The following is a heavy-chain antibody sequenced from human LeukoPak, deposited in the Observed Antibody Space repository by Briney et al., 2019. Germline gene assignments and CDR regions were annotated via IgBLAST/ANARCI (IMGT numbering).Heavy chain of an antibody. J-gene: IGHJ6*02. D-gene: IGHD2-2*01. V-gene: IGHV1-8*01. CDR2: MNPHSGNT. Sequence: GASVKVSCKASGFTFTTYDINWVRQAPGQGLEWMGWMNPHSGNTGYAQKFQGRVTMTRNTSISTAYMELSSLRSDDTAVYYCAREFSFYYGLDVWGQGTTVTVSS. CDR1: GFTFTTYD. CDR3: AREFSFYYGLDV.